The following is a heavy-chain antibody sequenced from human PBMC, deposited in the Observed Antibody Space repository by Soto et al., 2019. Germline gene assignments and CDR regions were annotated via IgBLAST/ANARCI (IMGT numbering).Heavy chain of an antibody. CDR3: ARGGYDY. Sequence: QLQLQESGPGLVKPSETLSLTCTVSGGSISSSSYYWGWIRQPPGKGLACIGTIYYSGSTYYNPALKRRVTVAVDTSKNQFSGRLSSVTAADPAVDDGARGGYDYWGQGTLFTVSS. J-gene: IGHJ4*02. V-gene: IGHV4-39*01. CDR1: GGSISSSSYY. CDR2: IYYSGST. D-gene: IGHD1-26*01.